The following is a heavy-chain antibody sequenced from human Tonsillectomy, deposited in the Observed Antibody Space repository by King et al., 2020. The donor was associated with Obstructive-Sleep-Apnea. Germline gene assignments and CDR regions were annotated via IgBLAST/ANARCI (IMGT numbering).Heavy chain of an antibody. D-gene: IGHD3-10*01. CDR3: ARSPYGSGIIDYFDP. Sequence: QLQESGPGLVKPSETLSLTCTVSGGSISTYYWSWLRQPPGKRLEWIGYIYYSGSSNYNPSLKRRVSISVDTSKNQFSLKQTSVTAADTAVYYCARSPYGSGIIDYFDPWGQGTLVTVSS. V-gene: IGHV4-59*01. CDR2: IYYSGSS. J-gene: IGHJ5*02. CDR1: GGSISTYY.